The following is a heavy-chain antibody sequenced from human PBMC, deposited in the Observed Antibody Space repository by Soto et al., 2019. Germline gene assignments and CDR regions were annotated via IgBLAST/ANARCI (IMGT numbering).Heavy chain of an antibody. CDR1: GFSFRDSA. D-gene: IGHD4-4*01. V-gene: IGHV3-73*01. J-gene: IGHJ4*02. CDR2: VRTKTNNYAT. Sequence: VQVVESGGGLVQPGGSLKLSCAASGFSFRDSAMHWVRQASGKGLEWIGRVRTKTNNYATAYAASVTGRFTISRDDSKSTSYLQMNSLKTEDTAVYYCVKMATAIYNFDYWGQGALVTVSS. CDR3: VKMATAIYNFDY.